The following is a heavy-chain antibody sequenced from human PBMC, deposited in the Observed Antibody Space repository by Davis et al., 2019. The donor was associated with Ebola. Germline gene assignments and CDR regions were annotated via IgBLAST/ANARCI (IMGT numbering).Heavy chain of an antibody. J-gene: IGHJ6*02. CDR2: ISASGFRT. CDR3: ATLDILTAYIPYAMDV. D-gene: IGHD3-9*01. Sequence: GESLKISCVASEFAFSIYDMSWVRQAPGKGLEWVSAISASGFRTFYADSVKGRFTISRDNSKNTLYMQMNSLRAEDTAVYYCATLDILTAYIPYAMDVWGQGTTVIVS. V-gene: IGHV3-23*01. CDR1: EFAFSIYD.